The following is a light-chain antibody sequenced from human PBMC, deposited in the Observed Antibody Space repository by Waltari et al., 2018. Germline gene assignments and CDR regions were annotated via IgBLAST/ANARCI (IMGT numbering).Light chain of an antibody. V-gene: IGKV1-5*03. J-gene: IGKJ4*01. Sequence: DIQMTQSPATLSAFVRDRVTIPCRASQSIRSWLAWYQQKPGKAPKLLISKASSLESGVPSRFSGSGSGTELTLTISSLQPDDFATYYCQQYDSYPLTFGGGTKVEIK. CDR3: QQYDSYPLT. CDR1: QSIRSW. CDR2: KAS.